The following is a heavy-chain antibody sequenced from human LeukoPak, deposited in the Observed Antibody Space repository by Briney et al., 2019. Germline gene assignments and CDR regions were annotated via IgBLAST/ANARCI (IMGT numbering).Heavy chain of an antibody. J-gene: IGHJ4*02. D-gene: IGHD3-10*01. Sequence: GGSLRLSCAASGFTFSSYWMSWVRQAPGKGLEWVANIKKDGSEKRYVDSVKGRFTISRDNAENSLYLQMNSLRAEDTAVYYCARAGFTFSDYFGSFFDYWGQGTLVTVSS. CDR3: ARAGFTFSDYFGSFFDY. CDR2: IKKDGSEK. V-gene: IGHV3-7*01. CDR1: GFTFSSYW.